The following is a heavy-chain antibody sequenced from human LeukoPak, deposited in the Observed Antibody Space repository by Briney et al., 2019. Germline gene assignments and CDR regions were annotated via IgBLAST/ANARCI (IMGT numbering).Heavy chain of an antibody. CDR1: GFTFSSYW. D-gene: IGHD2-2*01. Sequence: GGSLRLSCAASGFTFSSYWMSWVRQAPGKGLEWVANIKQDGSEKYYVDSVKGRFTISRDNTKNSLYLQMNSLRAEDTAVYYCARDANYLTYQLPLDYWGQGTLVTVSS. CDR3: ARDANYLTYQLPLDY. V-gene: IGHV3-7*01. CDR2: IKQDGSEK. J-gene: IGHJ4*02.